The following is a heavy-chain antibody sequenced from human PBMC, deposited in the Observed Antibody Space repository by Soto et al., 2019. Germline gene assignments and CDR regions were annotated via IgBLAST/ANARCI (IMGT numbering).Heavy chain of an antibody. V-gene: IGHV4-30-2*01. J-gene: IGHJ5*02. Sequence: SETLSLTCAVSGVSISSGDYFWSWIRQPPGKGLEWIGYITRTGSTYSNPSLKSRVTVSVDRSKNQFSLELTSVTAADTAVYYCARAISGVVVAAAVPKWFDPCGQGTLVPV. CDR3: ARAISGVVVAAAVPKWFDP. CDR1: GVSISSGDYF. CDR2: ITRTGST. D-gene: IGHD2-15*01.